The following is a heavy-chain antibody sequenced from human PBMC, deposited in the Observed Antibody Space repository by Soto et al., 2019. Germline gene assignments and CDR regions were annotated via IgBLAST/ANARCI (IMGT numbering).Heavy chain of an antibody. D-gene: IGHD3-22*01. J-gene: IGHJ6*02. CDR1: GGSIGSYY. Sequence: QVQLQESGPGLVKPSETLSLTCTVSGGSIGSYYWSWIRQPPGKGLEWIGYIYYSGSTNYNPSLKSRVAISVDTSKNQFSLKLSSVTAADTAVYYCARDRLDYYDSSGPKKFGMDVWGQGTTVTVSS. V-gene: IGHV4-59*01. CDR3: ARDRLDYYDSSGPKKFGMDV. CDR2: IYYSGST.